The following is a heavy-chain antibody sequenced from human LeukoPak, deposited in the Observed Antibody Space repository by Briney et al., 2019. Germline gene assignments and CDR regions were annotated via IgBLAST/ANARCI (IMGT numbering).Heavy chain of an antibody. CDR3: ARYFDL. V-gene: IGHV3-48*01. CDR1: GLTFSNYA. CDR2: ISSSSSAI. Sequence: GGSLRLSCAASGLTFSNYAMNWVRQAPGKGLEWVSYISSSSSAIYYADSVKGRFTISRDNAKNSLYLQMNGLRAEDTAVYYCARYFDLWGQGTMVAVSS. J-gene: IGHJ3*01.